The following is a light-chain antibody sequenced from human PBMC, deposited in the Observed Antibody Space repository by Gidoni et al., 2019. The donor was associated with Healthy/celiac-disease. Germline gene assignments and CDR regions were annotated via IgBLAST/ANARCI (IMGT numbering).Light chain of an antibody. J-gene: IGKJ5*01. CDR3: QQYDNPPFT. CDR1: QDISNY. V-gene: IGKV1-33*01. CDR2: DAS. Sequence: DMQMSRSPSSLSASVGERVTITCQASQDISNYLNWYQQKPGKAPKLLIYDASNLETGVPSRFSGSGSGTDFTFTISSLQPEDIATYYCQQYDNPPFTFGQGTRVEIK.